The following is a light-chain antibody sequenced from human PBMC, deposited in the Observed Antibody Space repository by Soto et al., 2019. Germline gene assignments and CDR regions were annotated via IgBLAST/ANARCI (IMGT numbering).Light chain of an antibody. CDR1: ETISNQ. CDR2: DAS. V-gene: IGKV3-11*01. CDR3: QHRSDWPPICT. Sequence: EVVLTQSPATLSLFPGESATLSCRASETISNQLAWYQQKPGQAPRLLMYDASHRVTGIPARFSGSGSGTDFTLIISSLQPADFAVYYCQHRSDWPPICTFGQVTKVDIK. J-gene: IGKJ2*02.